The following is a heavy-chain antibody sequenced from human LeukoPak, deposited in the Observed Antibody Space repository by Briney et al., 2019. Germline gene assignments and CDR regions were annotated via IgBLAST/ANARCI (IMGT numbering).Heavy chain of an antibody. D-gene: IGHD1-26*01. V-gene: IGHV4-39*01. Sequence: PSETLSLTCTVSGGSISTTSYYWGWIRQPPGKGLEWIGSIYYSGSTYYNPSLKSRVTISVDTSKNQFSLKLSSVTAADTAVYYCARLVNLLVGATRVAFDYWGQGTLVTVSS. CDR3: ARLVNLLVGATRVAFDY. CDR1: GGSISTTSYY. CDR2: IYYSGST. J-gene: IGHJ4*02.